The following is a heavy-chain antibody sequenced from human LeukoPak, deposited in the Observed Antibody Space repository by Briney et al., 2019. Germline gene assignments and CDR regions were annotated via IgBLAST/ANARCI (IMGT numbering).Heavy chain of an antibody. Sequence: GGSLRLSCAASGFAFSSYAMHWVRQAPGKGLEWVALVSNDGSNKYHADSVKGRFTISRDNSKKTLYLQMNSLRAEDTAVYYCARDPVSVGLRINSDFWGQGTLVTVSS. V-gene: IGHV3-30-3*01. CDR1: GFAFSSYA. D-gene: IGHD3-3*01. CDR3: ARDPVSVGLRINSDF. J-gene: IGHJ4*02. CDR2: VSNDGSNK.